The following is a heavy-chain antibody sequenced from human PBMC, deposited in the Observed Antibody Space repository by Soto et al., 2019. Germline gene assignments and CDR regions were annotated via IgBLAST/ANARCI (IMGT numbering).Heavy chain of an antibody. CDR3: ARVGKTTVTTGDYYFDY. CDR2: ISAYNGNT. D-gene: IGHD4-17*01. V-gene: IGHV1-18*04. J-gene: IGHJ4*02. CDR1: GYTFTSYG. Sequence: ASVKVSCKASGYTFTSYGISWVRQAPGQGLEWMGGISAYNGNTNYAQKLRGRVTMTTDTSTSTAYMELRSLRSDDTAVYYCARVGKTTVTTGDYYFDYWGQGTLVTVS.